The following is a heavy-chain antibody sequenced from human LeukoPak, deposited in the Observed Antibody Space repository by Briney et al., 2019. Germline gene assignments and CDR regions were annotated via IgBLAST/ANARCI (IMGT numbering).Heavy chain of an antibody. D-gene: IGHD3-10*01. CDR1: GYTFTSYG. Sequence: GASVKVSCKASGYTFTSYGISWVRQAPGQGLEWMGWISAYNGNTNYAQKLQSRVTMTTDTSTSTAYMELRSLRSDDTAVYYCARDLTLLWFGELLGLPSDYWGQGTLVTVSS. CDR2: ISAYNGNT. CDR3: ARDLTLLWFGELLGLPSDY. J-gene: IGHJ4*02. V-gene: IGHV1-18*01.